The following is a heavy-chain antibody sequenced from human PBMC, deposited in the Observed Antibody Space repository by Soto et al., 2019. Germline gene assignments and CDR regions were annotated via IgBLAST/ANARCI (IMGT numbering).Heavy chain of an antibody. CDR1: GGSIRGYY. CDR2: MYNTGST. CDR3: ARDLWGYCGTDCYPLDV. J-gene: IGHJ6*02. V-gene: IGHV4-59*01. Sequence: SDTLSLTCTVSGGSIRGYYWSWIRQPPGKGLEWIGYMYNTGSTVYNPSFKSRVTISVDTSKNQFSLKLNSVTAADTAVYYCARDLWGYCGTDCYPLDVWGQGPTVT. D-gene: IGHD2-21*02.